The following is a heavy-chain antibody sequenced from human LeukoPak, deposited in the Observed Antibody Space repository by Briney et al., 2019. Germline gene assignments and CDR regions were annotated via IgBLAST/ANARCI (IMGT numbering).Heavy chain of an antibody. V-gene: IGHV4-59*08. Sequence: SETLSLTCTVSGGSISSYYWSWIRQPPGKGLEWIGYIYYSGSTYYNPSLKSRVTISVDTSKNQFSLKLSSVTAADTAVYYCARGSHIVVVTAIPSGGEFQHWGQGTLVTVSS. D-gene: IGHD2-21*02. J-gene: IGHJ1*01. CDR3: ARGSHIVVVTAIPSGGEFQH. CDR1: GGSISSYY. CDR2: IYYSGST.